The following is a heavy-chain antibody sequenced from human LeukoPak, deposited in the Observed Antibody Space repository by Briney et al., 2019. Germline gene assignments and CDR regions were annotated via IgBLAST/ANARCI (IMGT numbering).Heavy chain of an antibody. CDR1: GGSFSGYY. J-gene: IGHJ4*02. D-gene: IGHD6-19*01. Sequence: PSETLSLTRAVYGGSFSGYYWSWIRQPPGKGLEWIGEINHSGSTNYNPSLKSRVTISVDTSKNQFSLKLSSVTAADTAVYYCARFRVAGIDYWGQGTLVTVSS. CDR2: INHSGST. V-gene: IGHV4-34*01. CDR3: ARFRVAGIDY.